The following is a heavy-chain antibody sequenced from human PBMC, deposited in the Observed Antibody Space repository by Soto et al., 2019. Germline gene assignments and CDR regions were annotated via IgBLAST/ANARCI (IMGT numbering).Heavy chain of an antibody. J-gene: IGHJ6*02. Sequence: ASVKVSCKASGYTFTGYYMHWVRQAPGQGLEWMGWINPNSGGTNYAQKFQGRVTMTRDTSISTAYMELSRLRSDDTAVYYCARDKSVVPVAIGEDYYYYYGMDVWGQGTTVTVSS. CDR3: ARDKSVVPVAIGEDYYYYYGMDV. D-gene: IGHD2-2*02. V-gene: IGHV1-2*02. CDR2: INPNSGGT. CDR1: GYTFTGYY.